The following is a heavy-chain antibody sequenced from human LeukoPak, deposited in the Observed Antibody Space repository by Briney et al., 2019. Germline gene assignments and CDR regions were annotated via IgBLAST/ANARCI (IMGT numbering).Heavy chain of an antibody. CDR1: GYTFTGYY. V-gene: IGHV1-2*02. J-gene: IGHJ4*02. D-gene: IGHD1-26*01. CDR2: INPNSGGT. CDR3: ARSWGEGASDY. Sequence: ASVKVSCKASGYTFTGYYMYWVRQAPGQGLEWMGWINPNSGGTNYAQKFQGRVTMTRDTSISTAYMELSSLRSEDTAVYYCARSWGEGASDYWGQGTLVTVSS.